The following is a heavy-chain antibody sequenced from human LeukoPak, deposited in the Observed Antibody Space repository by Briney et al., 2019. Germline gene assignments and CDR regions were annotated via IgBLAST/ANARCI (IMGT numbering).Heavy chain of an antibody. CDR2: IKQDGSEK. J-gene: IGHJ4*02. CDR1: GFSISSHW. Sequence: GGSLRLSCVASGFSISSHWMSWVRQAPGKGLEWVANIKQDGSEKYYVDSVKGRFTISRDNAKNSLYLQMNSLRAEDTAVYYCARDYGFFNYFDYWGQGTLVTVSS. D-gene: IGHD4-17*01. V-gene: IGHV3-7*01. CDR3: ARDYGFFNYFDY.